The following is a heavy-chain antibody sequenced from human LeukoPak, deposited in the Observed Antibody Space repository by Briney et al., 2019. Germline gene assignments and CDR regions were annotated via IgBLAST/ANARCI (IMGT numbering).Heavy chain of an antibody. Sequence: GASVKVSCKASGGTFSSYAISWVRQAPGQGLEWMGGIIPIFGTANYAQKFQGRVTITADKSTSTAYMELSSLRSEDTAVYYCARDVYYDFWSGPHYFDYWGQGTLVTVSS. CDR1: GGTFSSYA. CDR2: IIPIFGTA. V-gene: IGHV1-69*06. J-gene: IGHJ4*02. CDR3: ARDVYYDFWSGPHYFDY. D-gene: IGHD3-3*01.